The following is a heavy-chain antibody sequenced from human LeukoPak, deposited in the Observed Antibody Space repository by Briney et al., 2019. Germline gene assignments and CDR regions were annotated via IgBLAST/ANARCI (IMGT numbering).Heavy chain of an antibody. D-gene: IGHD3-22*01. CDR2: ISSSSSTI. J-gene: IGHJ4*02. V-gene: IGHV3-48*01. Sequence: PSGGSLRLSCAASGFTFSSYSMNWVRQAPGKGLEWVSYISSSSSTIYYADSVKGRFTISRDNAKNSLYLQMNGLRAEDTAVYYCARDPRTYYYDSWGQGTLVTVSS. CDR1: GFTFSSYS. CDR3: ARDPRTYYYDS.